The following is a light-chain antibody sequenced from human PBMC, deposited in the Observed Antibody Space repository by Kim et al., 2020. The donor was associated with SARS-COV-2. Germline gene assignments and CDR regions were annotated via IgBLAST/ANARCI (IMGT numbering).Light chain of an antibody. CDR1: SLRSYY. Sequence: SSELTQDPAVSVALGQTVRITCQGDSLRSYYATWYQQKPRQAPLLVIFGINNRPSGIPDRFSGSTSGNTASLTISGAQAEDEADFYCQSRDSGGNVVFGGGTQLTVL. CDR3: QSRDSGGNVV. J-gene: IGLJ2*01. CDR2: GIN. V-gene: IGLV3-19*01.